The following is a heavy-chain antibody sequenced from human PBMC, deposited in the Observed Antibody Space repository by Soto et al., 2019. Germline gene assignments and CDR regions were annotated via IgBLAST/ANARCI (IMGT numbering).Heavy chain of an antibody. CDR2: ISAYNGNT. CDR3: ARDPERFFNYGMDV. CDR1: AYTFTSYG. Sequence: ASVKVSCKASAYTFTSYGISWVRQAPGQGREWMGWISAYNGNTNYAQKLQGRVTMTTDTSTSTAYMELRSLRSDDTAVYYCARDPERFFNYGMDVWGQGTTVTVSS. V-gene: IGHV1-18*01. J-gene: IGHJ6*02. D-gene: IGHD3-3*01.